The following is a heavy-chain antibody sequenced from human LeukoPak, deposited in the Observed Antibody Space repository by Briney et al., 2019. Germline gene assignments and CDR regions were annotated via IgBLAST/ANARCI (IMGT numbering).Heavy chain of an antibody. V-gene: IGHV1-2*02. J-gene: IGHJ5*02. D-gene: IGHD3-16*01. Sequence: GASVKVSCKASGYTFTGYYMHWVRQAPGQGLEWMGWINPNSGGTNYAQKFQGRVTMTRDTSISTAYMELSRLRSDDTAVYYCARDLADYVWGSYFGRSFDPWGQGTLVTVSS. CDR3: ARDLADYVWGSYFGRSFDP. CDR2: INPNSGGT. CDR1: GYTFTGYY.